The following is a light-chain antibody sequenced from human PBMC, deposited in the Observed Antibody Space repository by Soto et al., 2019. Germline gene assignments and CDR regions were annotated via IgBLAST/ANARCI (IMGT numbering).Light chain of an antibody. CDR3: QQYKSYPYT. CDR1: QSISSW. V-gene: IGKV1-5*03. CDR2: KAF. Sequence: DIQMTQSPSTLSASVGDRVTITCRASQSISSWLAWYQQKPGKAPKVLIYKAFSLESGVPSRFSGSGSGTEFTLTISSLQPDDFATYYCQQYKSYPYTFGQGTKQEIK. J-gene: IGKJ2*01.